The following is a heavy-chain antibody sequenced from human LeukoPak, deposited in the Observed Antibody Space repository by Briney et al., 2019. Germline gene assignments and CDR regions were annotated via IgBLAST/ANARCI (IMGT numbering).Heavy chain of an antibody. CDR2: IYYSGST. CDR1: GGSISSSSYY. CDR3: ARWLPVAGTKFYYFDS. D-gene: IGHD6-13*01. J-gene: IGHJ4*02. Sequence: PSETLSLTCTVSGGSISSSSYYWGWIRQPPGKGLEWIGSIYYSGSTYYNPSLKSRVTISVDTSKNQLSLKLSSVTAADTAVYYCARWLPVAGTKFYYFDSWGQGTLVTVSS. V-gene: IGHV4-39*01.